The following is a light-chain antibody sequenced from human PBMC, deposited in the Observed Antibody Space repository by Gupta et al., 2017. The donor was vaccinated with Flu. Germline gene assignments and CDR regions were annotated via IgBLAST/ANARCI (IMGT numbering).Light chain of an antibody. CDR3: QQYGSSSRFT. V-gene: IGKV3-20*01. CDR2: GAS. Sequence: LSLSPGERATLSCRASQSVSSSYVAWYQQRPGQAPRLLIYGASSRAAGIPDRCSSSGSGTDFTLTISRLEPEDFAVYDGQQYGSSSRFTFGPGTKVDIK. J-gene: IGKJ3*01. CDR1: QSVSSSY.